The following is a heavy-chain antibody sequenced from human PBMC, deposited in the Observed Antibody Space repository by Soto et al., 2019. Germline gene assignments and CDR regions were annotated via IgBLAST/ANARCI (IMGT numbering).Heavy chain of an antibody. J-gene: IGHJ4*02. CDR3: ARDNGYESDD. D-gene: IGHD5-12*01. CDR1: GGSISSSSYY. V-gene: IGHV4-39*02. CDR2: IYYSGST. Sequence: SETLSLTCTVSGGSISSSSYYWGWIRQPPGKGLEWIGNIYYSGSTYYNPSLKSRVTMSVDTSKNQFSLKLSSVTAADTAVYYCARDNGYESDDWGQGALVTVPQ.